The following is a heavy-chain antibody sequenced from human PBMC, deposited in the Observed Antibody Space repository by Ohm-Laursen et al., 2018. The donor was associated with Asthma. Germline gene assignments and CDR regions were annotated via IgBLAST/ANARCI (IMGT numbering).Heavy chain of an antibody. CDR1: GDSLTNGGLY. CDR3: ARGWGSSYGEYYFDF. V-gene: IGHV4-31*03. D-gene: IGHD5-18*01. CDR2: IFFRVNT. J-gene: IGHJ4*02. Sequence: PSDTLSLTCTISGDSLTNGGLYWSWIRQHPGKGLEWLGYIFFRVNTDYNPSLKSRLTISADTSKNQFYLKLSSVTAADTAVYYCARGWGSSYGEYYFDFWGQGILVTVSS.